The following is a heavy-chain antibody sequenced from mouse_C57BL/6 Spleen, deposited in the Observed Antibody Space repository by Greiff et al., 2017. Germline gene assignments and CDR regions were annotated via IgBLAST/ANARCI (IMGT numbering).Heavy chain of an antibody. CDR2: ISSGGSYT. Sequence: EVMLVESGGDLVKPGGSLKLSCAASGFTFSSYGMSWVRQTPDKRLEWVATISSGGSYTYYPDSVKGRFTISRDNAKNTLYLQMSSLKSEDTAMYYCERHKSSYERYAMDYWGQGTSVTVSS. J-gene: IGHJ4*01. V-gene: IGHV5-6*02. CDR1: GFTFSSYG. CDR3: ERHKSSYERYAMDY. D-gene: IGHD1-1*01.